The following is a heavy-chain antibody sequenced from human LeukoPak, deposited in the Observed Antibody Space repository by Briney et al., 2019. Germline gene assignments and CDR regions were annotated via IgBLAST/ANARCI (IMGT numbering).Heavy chain of an antibody. CDR3: AREGDVVVTVLTYFDY. CDR1: GGSIGSHY. J-gene: IGHJ4*02. D-gene: IGHD2-21*02. V-gene: IGHV4-4*07. Sequence: SETLSLTCTVSGGSIGSHYWSWIRQPAGKGLEWIGRIYSSGNTNYNPSLRSRVTMSVDTSKNEFSLKLTSVTAADTAVYYCAREGDVVVTVLTYFDYWGQGTLVTVSS. CDR2: IYSSGNT.